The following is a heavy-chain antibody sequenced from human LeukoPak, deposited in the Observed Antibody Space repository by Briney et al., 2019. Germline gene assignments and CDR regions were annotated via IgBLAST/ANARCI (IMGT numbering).Heavy chain of an antibody. V-gene: IGHV4-34*01. CDR3: ARVKDGYNPSYFDY. Sequence: PSETLSLTCAVYGGSFSGYYWSWIRQPPGKGLEWIGEINHSGSTNYNPSLKSRVIISVDTSKNQFSLKLSSVTAADTAVYYCARVKDGYNPSYFDYWGQGTLVTVSS. CDR2: INHSGST. D-gene: IGHD5-24*01. J-gene: IGHJ4*02. CDR1: GGSFSGYY.